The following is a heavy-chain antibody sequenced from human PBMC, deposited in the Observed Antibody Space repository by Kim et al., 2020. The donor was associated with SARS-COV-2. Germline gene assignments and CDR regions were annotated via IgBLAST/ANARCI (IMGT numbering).Heavy chain of an antibody. CDR3: AKTGGGGYRYFQH. V-gene: IGHV4-31*02. D-gene: IGHD1-26*01. J-gene: IGHJ1*01. Sequence: YRPPHKSRVTITVDTSKNQFSLTLNPVTAADTAVYYCAKTGGGGYRYFQHWGQGTLVTVSS.